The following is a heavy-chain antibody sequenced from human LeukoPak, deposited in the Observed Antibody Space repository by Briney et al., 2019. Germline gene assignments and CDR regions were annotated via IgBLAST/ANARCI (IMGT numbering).Heavy chain of an antibody. CDR3: AKDLGLGTYEGLDY. CDR1: AFTFRSYG. J-gene: IGHJ4*02. Sequence: GGSLRLSCAASAFTFRSYGMHWVRQAPGKGLEWVAFIRSDGSDKYYADSVKGRFTISRDNSKNTLFLQMNSLRAEDTAVFYFAKDLGLGTYEGLDYWGQRTLVTVSS. V-gene: IGHV3-30*02. CDR2: IRSDGSDK. D-gene: IGHD1-26*01.